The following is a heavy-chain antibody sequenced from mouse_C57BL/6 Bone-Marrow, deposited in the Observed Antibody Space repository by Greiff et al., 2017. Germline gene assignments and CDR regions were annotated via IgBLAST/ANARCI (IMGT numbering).Heavy chain of an antibody. D-gene: IGHD2-4*01. CDR1: GFTFTTYP. CDR3: APYDYARSGDY. Sequence: VQRVESGAGLVQPGASVKMSCKASGFTFTTYPIEWMKQTHGKSLEWIGNFHPYNDDTKYNEKFKGKATLTVEKSSSTVYLELSRLTSDDSAVYYCAPYDYARSGDYWGQGTTLTGSS. CDR2: FHPYNDDT. V-gene: IGHV1-47*01. J-gene: IGHJ2*01.